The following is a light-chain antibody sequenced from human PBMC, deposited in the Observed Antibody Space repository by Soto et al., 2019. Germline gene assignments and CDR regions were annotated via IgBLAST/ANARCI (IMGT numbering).Light chain of an antibody. CDR2: EGR. CDR1: NSGVVNYEY. CDR3: LSYGKV. J-gene: IGLJ1*01. Sequence: QSVLSQPASVSGSPGQSITITCTVINSGVVNYEYVSWYQQFPDKAPKLIIYEGRERPSGVSDRFSGSKSDNAASLTISALQTEDEAEYFCLSYGKVFGTGTKVTVL. V-gene: IGLV2-23*01.